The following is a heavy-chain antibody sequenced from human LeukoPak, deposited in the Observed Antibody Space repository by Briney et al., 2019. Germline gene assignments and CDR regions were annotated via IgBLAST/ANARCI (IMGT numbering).Heavy chain of an antibody. CDR2: IYYSGST. D-gene: IGHD3-10*01. CDR3: ARADGSGKVDY. J-gene: IGHJ4*02. V-gene: IGHV4-59*12. Sequence: PSETLSLTCTVSGGSISSYYWSRIRQPPGKGLEWIGYIYYSGSTNYNPSLKSRVTISVDTSKNQFSLKLSSVTAADTAAYYCARADGSGKVDYWGQGTLVTVSS. CDR1: GGSISSYY.